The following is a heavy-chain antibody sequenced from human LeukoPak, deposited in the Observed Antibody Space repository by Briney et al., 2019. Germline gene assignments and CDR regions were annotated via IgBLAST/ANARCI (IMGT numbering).Heavy chain of an antibody. D-gene: IGHD2-2*02. CDR2: IIPIFGTA. CDR1: GGPLSRLG. V-gene: IGHV1-69*01. Sequence: PVEVSCQASGGPLSRLGNNWGRQGPGQGAEWMGGIIPIFGTANYAQKFQGRVTITADESTSTAYMELSSLRSEDTAVYYCARPCTSCYKDYYYMDVWGKGTTVTVSS. CDR3: ARPCTSCYKDYYYMDV. J-gene: IGHJ6*03.